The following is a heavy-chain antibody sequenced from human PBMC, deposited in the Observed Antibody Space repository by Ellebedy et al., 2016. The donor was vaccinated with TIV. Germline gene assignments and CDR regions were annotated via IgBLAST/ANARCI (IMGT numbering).Heavy chain of an antibody. CDR1: GGSVSSTRYY. D-gene: IGHD2-21*02. J-gene: IGHJ4*02. CDR2: VYYSGSP. V-gene: IGHV4-39*01. CDR3: ARTDPWQPIDD. Sequence: MPSETLSLTCSVSGGSVSSTRYYLALIRQPPGKALEYIGSVYYSGSPYYNPSFKSRVTLSADTSKNQFSLNLRTVTAADTAVYYCARTDPWQPIDDWGQGILVSVSS.